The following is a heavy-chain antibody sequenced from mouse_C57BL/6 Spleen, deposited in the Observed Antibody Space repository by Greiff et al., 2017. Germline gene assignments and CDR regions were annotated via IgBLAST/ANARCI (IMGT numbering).Heavy chain of an antibody. J-gene: IGHJ4*01. CDR2: IDPENGGT. CDR3: TRLGCYGNSDGDY. Sequence: QVQLQQSGAELVRPGASVKLSCKASGYTFTDYDMHWVKQRPVHGLEWIGDIDPENGGTIYNQKFKGKATLTADKSSSTAYMELRSLTSEDSAVYYCTRLGCYGNSDGDYWGQGTTVTVSS. V-gene: IGHV1-15*01. D-gene: IGHD1-1*01. CDR1: GYTFTDYD.